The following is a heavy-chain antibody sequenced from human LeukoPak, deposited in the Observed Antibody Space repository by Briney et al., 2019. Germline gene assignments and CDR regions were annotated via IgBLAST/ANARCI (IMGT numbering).Heavy chain of an antibody. V-gene: IGHV4-34*01. CDR2: INHSGST. D-gene: IGHD3-22*01. CDR1: GGSFSGYY. Sequence: PSETLSLTCAVYGGSFSGYYWSWLRQPPGKGLEWIGEINHSGSTNSNPSLKSRVTISVDTSKNQFSLKLSSVTAADTALYYCARSHYYDSSGSKNNWFDPWGQGTLVTASS. J-gene: IGHJ5*02. CDR3: ARSHYYDSSGSKNNWFDP.